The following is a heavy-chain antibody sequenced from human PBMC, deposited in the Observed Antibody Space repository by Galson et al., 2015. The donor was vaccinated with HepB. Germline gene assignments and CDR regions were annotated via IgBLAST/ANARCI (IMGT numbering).Heavy chain of an antibody. Sequence: SLRLSCAVSGFTFNTYSMNWVRQAPGKGLEWISYISTSSETIYYADSVKGRFIISRDNAKNSLYLQMNGLRADDTAIYYCARCPFRNYFGSGTYFDSWGQGSPVTVSS. V-gene: IGHV3-48*01. CDR2: ISTSSETI. D-gene: IGHD3-10*01. CDR1: GFTFNTYS. CDR3: ARCPFRNYFGSGTYFDS. J-gene: IGHJ4*02.